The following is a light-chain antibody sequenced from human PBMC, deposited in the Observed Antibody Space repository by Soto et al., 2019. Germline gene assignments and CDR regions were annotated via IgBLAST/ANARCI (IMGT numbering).Light chain of an antibody. CDR1: QAIRTA. CDR2: AAS. CDR3: LLDFRYFWA. J-gene: IGKJ1*01. V-gene: IGKV1-6*01. Sequence: AIHLTPSPFFPYASVGAMVTIPSRASQAIRTALGWYQQKPGKVPKLLIYAASILQSGVTSRFSGSGSGTDFTLTISSLQPEDCATYYCLLDFRYFWAVGQGTKVDNK.